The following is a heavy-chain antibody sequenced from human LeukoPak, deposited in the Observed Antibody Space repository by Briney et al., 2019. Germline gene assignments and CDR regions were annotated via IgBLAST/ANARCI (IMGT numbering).Heavy chain of an antibody. V-gene: IGHV3-23*01. D-gene: IGHD6-13*01. CDR1: GLTFSSYA. Sequence: PPGGSLRLSCAATGLTFSSYAMSWVRRAPGKGLEWVSAISGSGGATNYADPVKGRFAISRDNSKNTLYLQMNSLRADDTAVYYCAKDRTYSSSLALDYWGQGTLVTVSS. J-gene: IGHJ4*02. CDR3: AKDRTYSSSLALDY. CDR2: ISGSGGAT.